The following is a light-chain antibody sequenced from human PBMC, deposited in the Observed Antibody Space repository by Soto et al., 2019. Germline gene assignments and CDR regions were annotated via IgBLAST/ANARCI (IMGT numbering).Light chain of an antibody. Sequence: EIVMTQSPATPSVSPGERTTLSCRSSQSIGSNLAWYQQKPGQAPRLLIFGASTRSTGIPARFSGTGSGTEFTLTISGLQSEDSAVYFCQQYDNWPFTFGPGTKVDIK. CDR1: QSIGSN. CDR3: QQYDNWPFT. V-gene: IGKV3-15*01. J-gene: IGKJ3*01. CDR2: GAS.